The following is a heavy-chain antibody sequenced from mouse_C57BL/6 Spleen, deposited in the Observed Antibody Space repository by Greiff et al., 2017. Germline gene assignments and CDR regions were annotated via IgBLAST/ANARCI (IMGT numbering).Heavy chain of an antibody. CDR3: ARGGSSPYFDY. Sequence: EVMLVESGGGLVKPGGSLKLSCAASGFTFSDYGMHWVRQAPEKGLEWVAYISSGSSTNYYADTVKGRFTISRDNGKNTLFLQMTSLRSEDTAMYYCARGGSSPYFDYWGQGTTLTVSS. J-gene: IGHJ2*01. D-gene: IGHD1-1*01. V-gene: IGHV5-17*01. CDR2: ISSGSSTN. CDR1: GFTFSDYG.